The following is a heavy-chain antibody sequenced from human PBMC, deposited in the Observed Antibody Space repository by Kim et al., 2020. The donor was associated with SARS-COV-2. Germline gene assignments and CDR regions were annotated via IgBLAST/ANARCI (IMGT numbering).Heavy chain of an antibody. CDR3: ARWNTMVRGVRLDAFDI. D-gene: IGHD3-10*01. Sequence: SETLSLTCTVSGGSISSYYWSWIRQPPGKGLEWIGYIYYSGSTNYNPSLKSRVTISVDTSKNQFSLKLSSVTAADTAVYYCARWNTMVRGVRLDAFDIWGQGTMVTVSS. J-gene: IGHJ3*02. V-gene: IGHV4-59*01. CDR1: GGSISSYY. CDR2: IYYSGST.